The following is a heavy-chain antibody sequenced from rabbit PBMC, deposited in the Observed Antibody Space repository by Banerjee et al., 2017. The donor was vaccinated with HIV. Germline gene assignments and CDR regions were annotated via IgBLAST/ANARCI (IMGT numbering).Heavy chain of an antibody. J-gene: IGHJ4*01. D-gene: IGHD4-1*01. CDR1: GFSFSSNYY. CDR2: IYTGDGHT. Sequence: QEQLEESGGDLVKPGASLTLTCTASGFSFSSNYYMCWVRQTPGKGLEWIGCIYTGDGHTYNASWAEGRFTISKTSSTTATLQMTSLTAADTATYFCARDRGDWGYYFNLWGQGTLVTVS. V-gene: IGHV1S45*01. CDR3: ARDRGDWGYYFNL.